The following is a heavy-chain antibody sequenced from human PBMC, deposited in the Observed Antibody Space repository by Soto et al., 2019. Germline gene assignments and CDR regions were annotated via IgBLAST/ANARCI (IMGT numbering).Heavy chain of an antibody. D-gene: IGHD3-3*01. CDR2: ISAYNGNT. CDR3: AGGAYYDFWSGYYMALDYGMDV. CDR1: GYTFTSYG. Sequence: ASVKVSCKASGYTFTSYGISWVRQAPGQGLEWMGWISAYNGNTNYAQKLQGRVTITADESTSTAYMELSSLRSEDAAVYYCAGGAYYDFWSGYYMALDYGMDVWGQGTTVTVSS. V-gene: IGHV1-18*04. J-gene: IGHJ6*02.